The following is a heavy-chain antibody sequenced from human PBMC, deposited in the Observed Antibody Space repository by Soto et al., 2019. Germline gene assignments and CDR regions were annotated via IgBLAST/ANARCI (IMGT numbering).Heavy chain of an antibody. CDR3: ASSRSKVKAAYLYYFDY. J-gene: IGHJ4*02. Sequence: PSETLSLTCAVSGGSISSSNWWSWVRQPPGKGLEWIGEIYHSGSTNYNPSLKSRVTISVDKSKNQFSLKLSSVTAADTAVYYCASSRSKVKAAYLYYFDYWGQGTLVTVSS. CDR2: IYHSGST. V-gene: IGHV4-4*02. D-gene: IGHD2-21*01. CDR1: GGSISSSNW.